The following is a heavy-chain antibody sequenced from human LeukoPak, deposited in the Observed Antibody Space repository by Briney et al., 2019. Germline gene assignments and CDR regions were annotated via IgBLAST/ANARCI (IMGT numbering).Heavy chain of an antibody. D-gene: IGHD3-10*01. Sequence: GGSLRLSCAASGFTFSSYWMHWVRQAPGKGLVWVSRINSDGSSTSYADSVKGRFTISRDNAKNTLYLQMNSLRAEDTAVYYCAMAGSGSYYNNPEFDYWGQGTLVTVSS. CDR1: GFTFSSYW. J-gene: IGHJ4*02. V-gene: IGHV3-74*01. CDR2: INSDGSST. CDR3: AMAGSGSYYNNPEFDY.